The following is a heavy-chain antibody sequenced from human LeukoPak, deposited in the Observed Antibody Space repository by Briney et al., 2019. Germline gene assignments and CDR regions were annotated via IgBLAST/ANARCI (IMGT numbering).Heavy chain of an antibody. J-gene: IGHJ4*02. CDR3: ARGGHDYVWGRYRERTSFFDY. D-gene: IGHD3-16*02. Sequence: SETLSLTCAVYGGSFSGYYWSWIRQPPGKGLEWIGEINHSGSTNYNPSLKSRVTISVDTSKNQFSLKLSSVTAADTAVYYCARGGHDYVWGRYRERTSFFDYWGQGTLVTVSS. V-gene: IGHV4-34*01. CDR2: INHSGST. CDR1: GGSFSGYY.